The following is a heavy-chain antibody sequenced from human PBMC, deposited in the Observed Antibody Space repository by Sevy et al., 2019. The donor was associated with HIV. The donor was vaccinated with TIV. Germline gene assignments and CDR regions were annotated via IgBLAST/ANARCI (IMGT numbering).Heavy chain of an antibody. CDR1: GFTFSDHY. D-gene: IGHD6-13*01. J-gene: IGHJ4*02. CDR2: IRNKADSYTT. V-gene: IGHV3-72*01. Sequence: WGSLRLSCAASGFTFSDHYMDWVRQAPGKGLEWVGRIRNKADSYTTEYAASVKGRFTISRDDSKNSLYLLMNSLKTEDTAVYYCATHAGIAAAGRVFDYWGQGTLVTVSS. CDR3: ATHAGIAAAGRVFDY.